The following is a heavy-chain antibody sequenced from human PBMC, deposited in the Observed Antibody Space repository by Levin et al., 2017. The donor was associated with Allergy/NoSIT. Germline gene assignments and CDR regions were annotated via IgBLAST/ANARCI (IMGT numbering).Heavy chain of an antibody. CDR3: ARNRIVVAGGNDYYYGMDG. J-gene: IGHJ6*02. D-gene: IGHD6-19*01. Sequence: SETLSLTCTVSGGSVSSGTYYWSWIRQPPGKGLEWIGYINYRGSTKYNPSLKSRVTISVDTSKNEFSLKLSSVTAADTAVYYCARNRIVVAGGNDYYYGMDGWGQGTTVTVSS. CDR2: INYRGST. CDR1: GGSVSSGTYY. V-gene: IGHV4-61*01.